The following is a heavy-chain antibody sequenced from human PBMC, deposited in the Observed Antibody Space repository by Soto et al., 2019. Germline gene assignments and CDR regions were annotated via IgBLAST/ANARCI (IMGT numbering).Heavy chain of an antibody. Sequence: QITLKESGPTLVKPTQTLTLTCTFSGFSLSTSGVGVGWIRQPPGKALEWLALIYWDDDKRYSPSLKSRLTIXKXXSKNPVVLTLTNMDPVDTATYYCAHSSYGSYVFDYWGQGTLVTVSS. V-gene: IGHV2-5*02. CDR2: IYWDDDK. CDR1: GFSLSTSGVG. D-gene: IGHD1-26*01. CDR3: AHSSYGSYVFDY. J-gene: IGHJ4*02.